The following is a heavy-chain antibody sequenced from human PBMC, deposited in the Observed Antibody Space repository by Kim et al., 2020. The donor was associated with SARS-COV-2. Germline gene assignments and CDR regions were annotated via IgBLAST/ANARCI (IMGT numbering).Heavy chain of an antibody. CDR1: GFDFSNYW. CDR3: TRDRPHNWFDP. V-gene: IGHV3-74*01. Sequence: GGSLRLSCAASGFDFSNYWMHWVRQAPGKGLVWGSHITNDGTTTAYTDSVKGRFTISRDNAKNTLYLQMNSLRAEDTAVYYCTRDRPHNWFDPWGKGTL. J-gene: IGHJ5*02. CDR2: ITNDGTTT.